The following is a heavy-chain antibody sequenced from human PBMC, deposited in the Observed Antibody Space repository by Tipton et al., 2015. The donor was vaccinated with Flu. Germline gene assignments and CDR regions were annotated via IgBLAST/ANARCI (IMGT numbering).Heavy chain of an antibody. D-gene: IGHD3-10*01. J-gene: IGHJ3*02. CDR2: ITNGGYT. V-gene: IGHV4-34*01. CDR1: GGSFSDYY. CDR3: VKHFERGFDI. Sequence: TLSLTCAVYGGSFSDYYWSWIRQPPGKGLEWIGEITNGGYTKYNPSLESRVTLSRDTSKRQFSLTLNSVTAADTAVYYCVKHFERGFDIWGQGTMVSVSS.